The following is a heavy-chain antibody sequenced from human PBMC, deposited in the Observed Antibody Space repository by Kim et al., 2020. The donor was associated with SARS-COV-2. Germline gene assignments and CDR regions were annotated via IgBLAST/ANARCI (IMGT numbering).Heavy chain of an antibody. CDR1: GGSISSGGYY. CDR2: IYYSGST. J-gene: IGHJ4*02. V-gene: IGHV4-31*03. Sequence: SETLSLTCTVSGGSISSGGYYWSWIRPHPGKGLEWIGYIYYSGSTYYNPSLKSRVTISVDTSKNQFSLKLSSVTAADTAVYYCARDSSTYDFDYWGQGTLVTVSS. CDR3: ARDSSTYDFDY. D-gene: IGHD6-6*01.